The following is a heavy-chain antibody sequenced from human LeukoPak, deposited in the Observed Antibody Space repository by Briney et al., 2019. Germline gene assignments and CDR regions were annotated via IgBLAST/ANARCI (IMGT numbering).Heavy chain of an antibody. CDR3: ARGYCSGSSCYPGLY. D-gene: IGHD2-15*01. CDR1: GFTVSSNY. V-gene: IGHV3-66*02. CDR2: IYTDGAT. J-gene: IGHJ4*02. Sequence: GGSLRLSCAASGFTVSSNYTNWVRQAPGKGLEWVSVIYTDGATYYADSVKGRFTISRDNSKNTLYLQMNSLRADDTAVYYCARGYCSGSSCYPGLYWGQGSLVTVSS.